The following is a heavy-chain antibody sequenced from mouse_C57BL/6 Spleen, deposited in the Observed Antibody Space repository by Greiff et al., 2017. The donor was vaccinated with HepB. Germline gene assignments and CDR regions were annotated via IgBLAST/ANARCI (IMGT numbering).Heavy chain of an antibody. Sequence: QVHVKQPGAELVMPGASVKLSCKASGYTFTSYWMHWVKQRPGQGLEWIGEIDPSDSYTNYNQKFKGKSTLTVDKSSSTAYMQLSSLKSEDSAVYYCARITTVVATGDYWGQGTTLTVSS. CDR1: GYTFTSYW. J-gene: IGHJ2*01. CDR3: ARITTVVATGDY. V-gene: IGHV1-69*01. D-gene: IGHD1-1*01. CDR2: IDPSDSYT.